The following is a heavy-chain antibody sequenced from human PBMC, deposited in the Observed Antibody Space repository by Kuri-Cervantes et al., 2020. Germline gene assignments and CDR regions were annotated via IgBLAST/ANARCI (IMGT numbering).Heavy chain of an antibody. CDR2: ISWDGGST. J-gene: IGHJ4*02. V-gene: IGHV3-43*01. CDR3: AKGGDYGYDSSGYPVYYFDY. D-gene: IGHD3-22*01. CDR1: GFTFDDYT. Sequence: GGSLRLSCAASGFTFDDYTMHWVRQAPGKGLEWVSLISWDGGSTYYADSVKGRFTISRDNAKNSLYLQMNSLRAEDTALYYCAKGGDYGYDSSGYPVYYFDYWGQGTLVTVSS.